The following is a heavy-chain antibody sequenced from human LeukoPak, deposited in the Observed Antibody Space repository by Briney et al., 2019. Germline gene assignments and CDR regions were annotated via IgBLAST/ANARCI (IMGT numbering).Heavy chain of an antibody. J-gene: IGHJ6*02. CDR3: TTRNLGELAPDYYYYYGMDV. CDR1: GFTFSNAW. Sequence: GGSLRLSCAASGFTFSNAWMSWVRQAPGKGLEWVGRIKSKTDGGTTDYAAPVKGRFTISGDDSKNTLYLQMNSLKTEDTAVYYCTTRNLGELAPDYYYYYGMDVWGQGTTVTVSS. CDR2: IKSKTDGGTT. V-gene: IGHV3-15*01. D-gene: IGHD3-10*01.